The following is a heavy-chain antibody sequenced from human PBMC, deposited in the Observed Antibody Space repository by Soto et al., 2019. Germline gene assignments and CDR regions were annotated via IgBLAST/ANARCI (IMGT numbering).Heavy chain of an antibody. D-gene: IGHD2-2*01. CDR2: IYPGDSDT. CDR3: ARQLMDRGSTSPSGGLWFDP. Sequence: PGESLKISCKGSGYSFTSYWIGWVRQMPGKGLEWMGIIYPGDSDTRYSPSFQGQVTISADKSISTAYLQWSSLKASDTAMYYCARQLMDRGSTSPSGGLWFDPWGQGTLVTVSS. CDR1: GYSFTSYW. J-gene: IGHJ5*02. V-gene: IGHV5-51*01.